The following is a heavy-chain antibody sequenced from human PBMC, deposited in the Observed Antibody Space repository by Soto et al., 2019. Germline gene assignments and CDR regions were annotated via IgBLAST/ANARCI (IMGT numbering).Heavy chain of an antibody. CDR1: GFTFSSYA. CDR2: ISYDGSNK. D-gene: IGHD3-16*02. Sequence: GGSLRLSCAASGFTFSSYAMHWVRQAPGKGLEWVAVISYDGSNKYYADSVKGRFTISRDNSKNTLYLQMNSLRAEDTAVYYCARPGLEAYYDYVWGSYRFWGQGTLVTVSS. CDR3: ARPGLEAYYDYVWGSYRF. V-gene: IGHV3-30-3*01. J-gene: IGHJ4*02.